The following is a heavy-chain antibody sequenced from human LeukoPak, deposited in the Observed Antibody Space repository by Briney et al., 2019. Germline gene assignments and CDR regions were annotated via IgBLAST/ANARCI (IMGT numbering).Heavy chain of an antibody. D-gene: IGHD4-17*01. CDR1: GFTSISYG. Sequence: PGGPLRLCCAASGFTSISYGMHLVRQAPGQGLEWVAVISYDGSNKYYADSVKGRFTISRDNSKNTLYLQMNSLRAEDTAVYYCAKVPYGDYVFDYWGQGTLVTVSS. V-gene: IGHV3-30*18. J-gene: IGHJ4*02. CDR2: ISYDGSNK. CDR3: AKVPYGDYVFDY.